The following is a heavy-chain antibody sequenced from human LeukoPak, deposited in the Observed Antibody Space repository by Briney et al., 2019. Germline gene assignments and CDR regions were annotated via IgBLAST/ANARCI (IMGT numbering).Heavy chain of an antibody. J-gene: IGHJ3*02. Sequence: ASVKVSCKASGYTFTSYYMHWVRQAPGQGLEWMGIINPSGGSTSYAQKFQGRVTMTRGTSTSTVYMELSSLRSEDTAVYYCARARISGAHTILRYFDWLSQGDAFDIWGQGTMVTVSS. CDR2: INPSGGST. V-gene: IGHV1-46*01. CDR3: ARARISGAHTILRYFDWLSQGDAFDI. CDR1: GYTFTSYY. D-gene: IGHD3-9*01.